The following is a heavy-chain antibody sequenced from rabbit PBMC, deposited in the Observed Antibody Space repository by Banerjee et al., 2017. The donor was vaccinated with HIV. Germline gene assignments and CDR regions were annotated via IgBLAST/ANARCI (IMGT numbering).Heavy chain of an antibody. J-gene: IGHJ4*01. CDR3: ARDAGYAGSNL. Sequence: QEQLEESGGDLVKPEGSLTLTCTASGLDFSSNAMCWVRQAPGKGLEWIACIGAGSNSAYYATWAKGRFTISKTSSTTVTLQMTSLTAADTATYFCARDAGYAGSNLWGPGTLVTVS. V-gene: IGHV1S45*01. CDR2: IGAGSNSA. CDR1: GLDFSSNA. D-gene: IGHD4-2*01.